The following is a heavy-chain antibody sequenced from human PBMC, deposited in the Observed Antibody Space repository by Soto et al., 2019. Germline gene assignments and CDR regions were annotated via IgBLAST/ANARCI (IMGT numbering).Heavy chain of an antibody. Sequence: ASEKVSCKASGFTFTGYYMHWVRQAPGQGPEWMGWINPNTGGTKYAQKFQGGITMTRDTSISTAYMEVSRLTSDDTAVYYCARGRNSWPYNWFVLWGQGTLVTVSS. CDR2: INPNTGGT. CDR3: ARGRNSWPYNWFVL. J-gene: IGHJ5*01. CDR1: GFTFTGYY. D-gene: IGHD1-1*01. V-gene: IGHV1-2*02.